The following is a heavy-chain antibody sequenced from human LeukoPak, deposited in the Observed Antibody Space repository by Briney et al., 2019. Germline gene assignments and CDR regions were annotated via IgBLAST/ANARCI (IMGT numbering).Heavy chain of an antibody. CDR3: ARGGVGYCSSTSCYGSDY. D-gene: IGHD2-2*01. J-gene: IGHJ4*02. Sequence: SKTLSLTCAVYGGSFSGYHWSWIRQPPGKGLEWIGEINHSGSTNYNPSLKSRVTISVDTSKNQFSLKLSSVTAADTAVYYCARGGVGYCSSTSCYGSDYWGQGTLVTVSS. V-gene: IGHV4-34*01. CDR2: INHSGST. CDR1: GGSFSGYH.